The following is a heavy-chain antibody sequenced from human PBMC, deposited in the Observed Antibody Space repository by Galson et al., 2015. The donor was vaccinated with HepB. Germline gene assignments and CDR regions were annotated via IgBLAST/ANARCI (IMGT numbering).Heavy chain of an antibody. CDR2: ISGSGGST. D-gene: IGHD3-22*01. Sequence: SLRLSCAASGFTFSSYAMSWVRQAPGKGLEWVSAISGSGGSTYYADSVKGRFTISRDNSKNTLYLQMNSLRAEDTAVYYCAKCDGGYYDSSGYYLDYWGQGTLVTVSS. J-gene: IGHJ4*02. CDR1: GFTFSSYA. V-gene: IGHV3-23*01. CDR3: AKCDGGYYDSSGYYLDY.